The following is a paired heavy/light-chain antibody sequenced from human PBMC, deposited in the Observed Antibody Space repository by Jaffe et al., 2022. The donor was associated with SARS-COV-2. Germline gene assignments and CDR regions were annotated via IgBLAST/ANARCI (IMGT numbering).Heavy chain of an antibody. Sequence: EVQLVETGGGLIQPGGSLRLSCAASGFTISSNYMNWVRQAPGKGLDWVSVIYRGGNTYYADSVKGRFTISRDNSKNTLYLQMNSLRAEDTAVYYCARGGYTGYDPSYYFDYWGQGTLVTVSS. V-gene: IGHV3-53*02. CDR3: ARGGYTGYDPSYYFDY. D-gene: IGHD5-12*01. J-gene: IGHJ4*02. CDR1: GFTISSNY. CDR2: IYRGGNT.
Light chain of an antibody. CDR2: RTN. CDR1: SGSVSASYF. V-gene: IGLV8-61*01. Sequence: QTVVTQEPSFSVSPGGTVTLTCALSSGSVSASYFPSWYQQTPGQAPRTLIYRTNTRSFGVPDRFSGSILGNKAALTITGAQADDESDYYCVLYVGSGNHWVFGGGTKLTVL. J-gene: IGLJ3*02. CDR3: VLYVGSGNHWV.